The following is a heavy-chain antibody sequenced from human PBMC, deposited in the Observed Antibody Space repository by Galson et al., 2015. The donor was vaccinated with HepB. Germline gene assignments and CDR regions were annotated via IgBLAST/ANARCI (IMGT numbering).Heavy chain of an antibody. CDR2: IDPSDSYT. D-gene: IGHD2-2*01. V-gene: IGHV5-10-1*01. CDR3: ARHRGWFCSSTSCETRNWFDP. CDR1: GYGFTSYW. J-gene: IGHJ5*02. Sequence: QSGAEVTKPGESLRISCKGSGYGFTSYWISWVRQMPGKGLEWMGRIDPSDSYTNYSPSFQGHVTISADKSISTAYLQWSSLKASDTAMYYCARHRGWFCSSTSCETRNWFDPWGQGTLVTVSS.